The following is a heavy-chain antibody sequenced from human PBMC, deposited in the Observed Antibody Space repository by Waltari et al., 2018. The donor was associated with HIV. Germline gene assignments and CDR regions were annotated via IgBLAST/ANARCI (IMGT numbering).Heavy chain of an antibody. J-gene: IGHJ4*02. CDR1: GCTFSSYA. V-gene: IGHV3-30*04. Sequence: QVQLVESGGGVVQPGRSLRLSWAASGCTFSSYAMPWVRQAPGKGLEWVAVISYDGSNKYYADSVKGRFTISRDNSKNTLYLQMNSLRAEDTAVYYCAVAVAPDYFDYWGQGTLVTVSS. CDR2: ISYDGSNK. D-gene: IGHD6-19*01. CDR3: AVAVAPDYFDY.